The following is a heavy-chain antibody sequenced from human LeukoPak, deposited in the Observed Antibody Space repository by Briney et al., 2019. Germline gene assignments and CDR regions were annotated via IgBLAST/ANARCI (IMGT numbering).Heavy chain of an antibody. CDR2: IYSGGDT. V-gene: IGHV3-53*01. CDR1: GFTVSSNY. CDR3: ARDPDIAAAGTEAFDI. J-gene: IGHJ3*02. Sequence: GGSLRLSCAASGFTVSSNYMSWVRQAPGKGLEWVSVIYSGGDTSYADSVKGRFTISRDSSKNTLYLQMNSLRAEDTAVYYCARDPDIAAAGTEAFDIWGQGTMVTVSS. D-gene: IGHD6-13*01.